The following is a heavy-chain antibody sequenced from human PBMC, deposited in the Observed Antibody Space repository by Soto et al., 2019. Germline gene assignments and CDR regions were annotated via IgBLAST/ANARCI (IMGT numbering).Heavy chain of an antibody. CDR1: GFTFSSYA. V-gene: IGHV3-30*04. D-gene: IGHD1-26*01. CDR3: VRGATHRTWFDP. Sequence: PGGSLRLSCAASGFTFSSYAMHWVRQAPGKGLEWVALISYDGSGSTSYYADSVKGRFTISRDNDKNSLYLQMNSLRDEDTAVYYCVRGATHRTWFDPWGQGTLVTVSS. CDR2: ISYDGSGSTS. J-gene: IGHJ5*02.